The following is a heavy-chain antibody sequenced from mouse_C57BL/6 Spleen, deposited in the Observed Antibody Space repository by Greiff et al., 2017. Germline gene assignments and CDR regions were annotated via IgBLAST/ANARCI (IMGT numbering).Heavy chain of an antibody. J-gene: IGHJ3*01. CDR1: GYTFTSYW. V-gene: IGHV1-69*01. D-gene: IGHD2-2*01. Sequence: VQLQQSGAELVMPGASVKLSCKASGYTFTSYWMHWVKQRPGQGLEWIGEIDPSDSYTNYNQKFKGKSTLTVDKSSSTAYMQLSSLTSEDSAVYYCARGTTMVIGRFAYWGQGTLVTVSA. CDR2: IDPSDSYT. CDR3: ARGTTMVIGRFAY.